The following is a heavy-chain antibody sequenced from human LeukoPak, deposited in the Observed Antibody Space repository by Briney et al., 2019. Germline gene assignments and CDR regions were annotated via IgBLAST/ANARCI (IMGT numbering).Heavy chain of an antibody. CDR2: IRQDGGQI. V-gene: IGHV3-7*01. Sequence: SGGSLILSCAASESTFSSYWMSWVRQAPGKGLEWVANIRQDGGQIYYLESVKGRFTVSRDNAKNSLYLQMNSLRAEDTAVYYCARLGARQMLEYWGQGTLVTVSS. CDR1: ESTFSSYW. D-gene: IGHD4-17*01. J-gene: IGHJ4*02. CDR3: ARLGARQMLEY.